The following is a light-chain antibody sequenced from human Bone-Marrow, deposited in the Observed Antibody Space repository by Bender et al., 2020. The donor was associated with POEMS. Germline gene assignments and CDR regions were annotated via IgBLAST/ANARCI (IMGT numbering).Light chain of an antibody. CDR1: SVGSTD. J-gene: IGLJ1*01. V-gene: IGLV3-21*02. CDR3: SSCAGSSTDV. CDR2: DDS. Sequence: SYVLSQPPSVSVAPGQTARITCGGNSVGSTDVYWYQQKPGQAPVLVVYDDSDRPSGIPERVSGSKSGNTASLTISGLQAEEEAEYYCSSCAGSSTDVFAAGTTCTVL.